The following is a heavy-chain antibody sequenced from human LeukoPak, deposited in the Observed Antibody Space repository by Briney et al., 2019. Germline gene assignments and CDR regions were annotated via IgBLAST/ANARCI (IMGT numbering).Heavy chain of an antibody. J-gene: IGHJ4*02. CDR2: INPNSGGT. Sequence: ASVKVSCKASGYTFTGYYMHWVRQAPGQGLEWMGWINPNSGGTNYAQKFQGRVTMTRDTSISTAYMELSRLRSDDTAVYYCARYDFWSPPFDYWGQGTLVTVSS. CDR3: ARYDFWSPPFDY. D-gene: IGHD3-3*01. CDR1: GYTFTGYY. V-gene: IGHV1-2*02.